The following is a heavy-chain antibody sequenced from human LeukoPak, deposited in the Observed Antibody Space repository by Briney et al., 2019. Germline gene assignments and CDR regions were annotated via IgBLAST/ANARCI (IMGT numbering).Heavy chain of an antibody. V-gene: IGHV6-1*01. CDR3: AREAEITRFDY. CDR2: TSYRSKCYN. CDR1: GDSVSTNSVA. J-gene: IGHJ4*02. D-gene: IGHD5-24*01. Sequence: SQTLSLTCAISGDSVSTNSVAWNWIRQSPSRGLEWLGRTSYRSKCYNDYAVSVKSRITSTPDTSKNQFSLQLNSVTPEDTAVYYCAREAEITRFDYWGQGTLVTVSS.